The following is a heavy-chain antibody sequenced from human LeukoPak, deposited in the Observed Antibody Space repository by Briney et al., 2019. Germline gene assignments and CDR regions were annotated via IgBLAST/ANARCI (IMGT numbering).Heavy chain of an antibody. CDR2: ISSSSNYI. CDR1: GFTFSSYN. D-gene: IGHD4-17*01. CDR3: ARESDGDYYFDY. V-gene: IGHV3-21*01. J-gene: IGHJ4*02. Sequence: PGGSLRLSCAASGFTFSSYNMNWVRQAPEKGLEWVSSISSSSNYIYYADSVKGRFTISRDNAKNSLYLQMHSLRAEDSALYYCARESDGDYYFDYWGQGTLVTVSS.